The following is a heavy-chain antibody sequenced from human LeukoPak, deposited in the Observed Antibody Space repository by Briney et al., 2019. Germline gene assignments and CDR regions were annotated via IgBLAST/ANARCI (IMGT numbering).Heavy chain of an antibody. Sequence: SETLSLTCTVSGGSLSSYYWSWIRQPPGKGLEWIGYIYYSGSTNYNPSLKSRVTISVDTSKNQFSLKLSSVTAADTAVYYCARDGGQRGYSYGYALDFDYWGQGTLVTASS. CDR3: ARDGGQRGYSYGYALDFDY. J-gene: IGHJ4*02. CDR2: IYYSGST. CDR1: GGSLSSYY. V-gene: IGHV4-59*01. D-gene: IGHD5-18*01.